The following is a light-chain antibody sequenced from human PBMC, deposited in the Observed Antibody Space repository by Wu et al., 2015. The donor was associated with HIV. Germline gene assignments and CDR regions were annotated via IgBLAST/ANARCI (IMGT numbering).Light chain of an antibody. J-gene: IGKJ2*01. V-gene: IGKV1-5*03. CDR3: QQYNTFSRGT. CDR2: KAS. CDR1: QSISSW. Sequence: DIQMTQSPSTLSASVGDRVTITCRASQSISSWLAWYQQKSGKAPKLLIYKASNLEPGVPSRFSGSGSGTEFTLTISSLQPDDFATYYCQQYNTFSRGTFGQGTKAGDQT.